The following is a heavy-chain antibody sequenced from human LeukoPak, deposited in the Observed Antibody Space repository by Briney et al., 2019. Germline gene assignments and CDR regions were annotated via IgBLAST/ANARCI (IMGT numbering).Heavy chain of an antibody. CDR1: GLTLSTSG. J-gene: IGHJ4*02. D-gene: IGHD1-14*01. CDR2: ISLTGLDR. V-gene: IGHV3-21*06. Sequence: PGGSLRLSCTASGLTLSTSGLNWGGQAPGKGLEGGGSISLTGLDRDQADSIKGRLTISRANANNSLYRQMNTLRAQDTPVYFCATETNGRHYDYWGQGTLLTVSS. CDR3: ATETNGRHYDY.